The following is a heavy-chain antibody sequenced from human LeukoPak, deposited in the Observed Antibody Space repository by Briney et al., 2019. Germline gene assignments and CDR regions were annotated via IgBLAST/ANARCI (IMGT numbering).Heavy chain of an antibody. D-gene: IGHD4-11*01. J-gene: IGHJ4*02. V-gene: IGHV1-46*01. Sequence: ASVKVSCKASGYTFTSYYMHWVRQAPGQGLEWMGIINPGGGGTSYAQKFQGRVTMTRDTSTSTVYMELRSLRSDDTAVYYCARVPVSGPGARFDYWGQGTLVTVSS. CDR3: ARVPVSGPGARFDY. CDR1: GYTFTSYY. CDR2: INPGGGGT.